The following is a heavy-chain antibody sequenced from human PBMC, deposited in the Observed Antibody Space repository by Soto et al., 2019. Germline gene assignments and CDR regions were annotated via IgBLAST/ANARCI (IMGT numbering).Heavy chain of an antibody. Sequence: EVQLVQSGAEVKKPGESLKISCKGSGYSFTSYWIGWVRQMPGKGLEWMGIIYPGDSDTRYSPSFQGQVTISADKSISTAYLQWSSLKASDTAMYYCARLSHDFWSGQDAFDIWGQGTMVTVSS. D-gene: IGHD3-3*01. CDR2: IYPGDSDT. V-gene: IGHV5-51*01. CDR1: GYSFTSYW. CDR3: ARLSHDFWSGQDAFDI. J-gene: IGHJ3*02.